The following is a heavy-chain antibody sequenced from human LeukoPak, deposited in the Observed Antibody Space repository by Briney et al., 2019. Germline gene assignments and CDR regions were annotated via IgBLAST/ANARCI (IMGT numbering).Heavy chain of an antibody. CDR3: ATGEDSSGYYPPDY. Sequence: GRSLRLSCAASGFTFDDYAMPWVRQAPGKGLEWVSGISWNSGSIGYADSVKGRFTISRDNAKNSLYLQMNSLRAEDTALYYCATGEDSSGYYPPDYWGQGTLVTVSS. V-gene: IGHV3-9*01. CDR1: GFTFDDYA. J-gene: IGHJ4*02. D-gene: IGHD3-22*01. CDR2: ISWNSGSI.